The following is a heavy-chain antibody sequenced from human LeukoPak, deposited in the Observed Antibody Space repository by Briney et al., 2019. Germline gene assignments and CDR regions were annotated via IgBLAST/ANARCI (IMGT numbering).Heavy chain of an antibody. CDR2: ISYDGSNK. V-gene: IGHV3-30*18. CDR1: GFTFSSYG. CDR3: AKGRYYDSSGYPHFDY. J-gene: IGHJ4*02. D-gene: IGHD3-22*01. Sequence: GGPLRLSCAASGFTFSSYGMHWVRQAPGKGLEWVAVISYDGSNKYYADSVKGRFTISRDNSKNTLYLQMNSLRAEDTAVYYCAKGRYYDSSGYPHFDYWGQGTLVTVSS.